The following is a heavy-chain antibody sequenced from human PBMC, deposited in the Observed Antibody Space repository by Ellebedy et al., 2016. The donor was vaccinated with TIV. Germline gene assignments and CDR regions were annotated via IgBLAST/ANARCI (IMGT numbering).Heavy chain of an antibody. CDR2: ISSNGGST. J-gene: IGHJ6*02. V-gene: IGHV3-64D*06. Sequence: GESLKISCSASGFTFSSYAMHWVRQAPGKGLEYVSAISSNGGSTYYADSVKGRFTISRDNSKNTLYLQMSSLRAEDTAVYYCVSQFLEPYGMDVWGQGTTVTVSS. D-gene: IGHD3-3*01. CDR3: VSQFLEPYGMDV. CDR1: GFTFSSYA.